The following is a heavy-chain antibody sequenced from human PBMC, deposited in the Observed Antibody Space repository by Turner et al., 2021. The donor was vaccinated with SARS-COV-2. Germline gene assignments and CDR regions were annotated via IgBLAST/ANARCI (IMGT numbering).Heavy chain of an antibody. V-gene: IGHV1-2*02. J-gene: IGHJ4*02. D-gene: IGHD6-19*01. Sequence: QAQLVQSGAEVHKPGASVKLPCKASADTFNGFSSHWVRQAPGHGLEWMGSIHPNEGGANYAQKFQRRVSLTRDTSISTVYIELSGLRSDDSAVYFCATLSVAVAGTNFVSYWGQGSLVTVSS. CDR1: ADTFNGFS. CDR3: ATLSVAVAGTNFVSY. CDR2: IHPNEGGA.